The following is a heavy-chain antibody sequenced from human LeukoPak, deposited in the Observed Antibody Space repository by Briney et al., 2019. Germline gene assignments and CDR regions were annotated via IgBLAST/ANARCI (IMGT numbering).Heavy chain of an antibody. V-gene: IGHV4-61*01. J-gene: IGHJ4*02. CDR3: ARGLNSGWYVDY. Sequence: SETLSLTCTVSGGSVSSGSDYWSWIRQPPGKGLEWIGYIYYSGSTNYNPSLKSRVTISVDTSKNQFSLKLSSVTAADTAVYYCARGLNSGWYVDYWGQGTLVTVSS. D-gene: IGHD5-12*01. CDR1: GGSVSSGSDY. CDR2: IYYSGST.